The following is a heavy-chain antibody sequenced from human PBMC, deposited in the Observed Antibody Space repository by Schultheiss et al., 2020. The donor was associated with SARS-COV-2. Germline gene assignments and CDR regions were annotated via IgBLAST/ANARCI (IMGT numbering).Heavy chain of an antibody. CDR1: GFTFSSYT. CDR2: ISGSGGST. CDR3: AKPMAYCGGDCYPDAFDI. Sequence: GESLKISCAASGFTFSSYTMSWVRQAPGKGLEWVSAISGSGGSTYYADSVKGRFTISRDNSKNTLYLQMNSLRAEDTAVYYCAKPMAYCGGDCYPDAFDIWGQGTMVTVSS. D-gene: IGHD2-21*02. J-gene: IGHJ3*02. V-gene: IGHV3-23*01.